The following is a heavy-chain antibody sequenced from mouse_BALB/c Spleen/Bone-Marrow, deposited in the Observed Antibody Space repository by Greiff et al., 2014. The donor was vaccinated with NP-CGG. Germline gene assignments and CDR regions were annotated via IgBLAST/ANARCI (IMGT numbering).Heavy chain of an antibody. V-gene: IGHV4-1*02. CDR3: ARPGYYGYQDV. CDR1: GFDFSRYW. J-gene: IGHJ1*01. D-gene: IGHD1-2*01. CDR2: INPDSSTI. Sequence: EVKLQESGGGLVQPGGSLKLSCAASGFDFSRYWTTWVRQAPGKGLEWIGEINPDSSTINYTPSLKEKFIISRDNAKNTLYLQMSKVRSEDTALYYCARPGYYGYQDVWGAGTTVTVSS.